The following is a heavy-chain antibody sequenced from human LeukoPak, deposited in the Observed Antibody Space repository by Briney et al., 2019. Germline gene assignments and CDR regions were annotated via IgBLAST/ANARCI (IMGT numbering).Heavy chain of an antibody. V-gene: IGHV3-23*01. D-gene: IGHD6-19*01. CDR1: GFTFSSYA. CDR3: AKETVAAPPIDH. Sequence: GGSLRLSCAASGFTFSSYAMSWVRQAPGKGLEWVSAISGSGFSAYYADSVKGRFTISRDNFKNTLYLQMSSLRAEDTAVYYCAKETVAAPPIDHWGQGTLVTVSS. CDR2: ISGSGFSA. J-gene: IGHJ4*02.